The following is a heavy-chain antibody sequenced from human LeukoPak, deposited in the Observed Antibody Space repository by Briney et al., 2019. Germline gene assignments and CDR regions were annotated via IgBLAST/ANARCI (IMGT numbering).Heavy chain of an antibody. D-gene: IGHD1-26*01. CDR3: ASAMGGASDFDY. J-gene: IGHJ4*02. CDR2: MNPNSGNT. Sequence: ASVKVSCKASGNTFTSYDINWVRQATGQGLEWMGWMNPNSGNTGYAQKFQGRVTMTRNTSISTAYMELSSLRSEDTAVYYCASAMGGASDFDYWGQGTLVTVSS. V-gene: IGHV1-8*01. CDR1: GNTFTSYD.